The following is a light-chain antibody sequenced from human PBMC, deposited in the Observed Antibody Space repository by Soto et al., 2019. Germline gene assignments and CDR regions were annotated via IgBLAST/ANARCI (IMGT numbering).Light chain of an antibody. J-gene: IGLJ1*01. CDR1: SSDVGGYSY. CDR2: GVS. CDR3: CSYADTYTYV. V-gene: IGLV2-11*01. Sequence: QSALTQPRSVSGSPGHSVTISCLGSSSDVGGYSYVSWYQQHPGTAPKLLIYGVSERPSGVPDRFSGSKSGSTASLTISGLQAEDEADYYCCSYADTYTYVFGTGTKVTVL.